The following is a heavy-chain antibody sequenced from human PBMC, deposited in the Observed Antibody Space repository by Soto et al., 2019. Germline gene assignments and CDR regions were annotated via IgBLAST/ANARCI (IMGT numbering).Heavy chain of an antibody. CDR2: ISGSGAVT. CDR3: ATVSPLRFFVR. D-gene: IGHD3-3*01. CDR1: GFTFNNFA. V-gene: IGHV3-23*01. J-gene: IGHJ4*02. Sequence: GGSLRLSCAASGFTFNNFAMSWVRQAPGKGLEWVATISGSGAVTHYADSVKGRFSISRDSSNSTLSLHTSGLRAEDTAIYYCATVSPLRFFVRWGQGTLVTLSS.